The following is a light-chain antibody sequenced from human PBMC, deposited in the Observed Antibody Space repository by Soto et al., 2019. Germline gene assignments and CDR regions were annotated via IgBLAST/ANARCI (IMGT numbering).Light chain of an antibody. Sequence: QSALTQPASVSGSPGQSITISCTGTSSDVGSYNLVSWYQQHPGKAPKLMIYEGSKRPSGVSNRFSGSKSGNTASLTISGXXXXXXXXYXCCSYAGSSTLYVFGTGTKLTVL. CDR1: SSDVGSYNL. CDR2: EGS. J-gene: IGLJ1*01. CDR3: CSYAGSSTLYV. V-gene: IGLV2-23*01.